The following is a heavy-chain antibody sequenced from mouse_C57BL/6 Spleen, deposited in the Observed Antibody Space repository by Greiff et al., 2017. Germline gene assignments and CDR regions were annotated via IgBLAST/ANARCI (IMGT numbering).Heavy chain of an antibody. V-gene: IGHV1-64*01. D-gene: IGHD2-4*01. CDR3: ARTGYDYSLAY. CDR1: GYTFTSYW. CDR2: IHPNSGST. J-gene: IGHJ3*01. Sequence: VQLQQPGAELVKPGASVKLSCKASGYTFTSYWMHWVKQRPGQGLEWIGMIHPNSGSTNYNEKFKSKATLTVDKSSSTAYMQLSSLTSEDSAVYYCARTGYDYSLAYWGQGTLVTVSA.